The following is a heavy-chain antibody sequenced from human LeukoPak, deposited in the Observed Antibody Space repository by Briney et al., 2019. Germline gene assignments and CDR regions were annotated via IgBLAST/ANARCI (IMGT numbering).Heavy chain of an antibody. CDR3: ARDLLGYYDSSDYSWDY. CDR1: GFTFSSYW. Sequence: PGGSLRLSCAASGFTFSSYWMSWVRQAPGKGLDWVANIKQDGSEKYYVDSVKGRFTISRDNAKNSLYLQMNSLRAEDTAAYYCARDLLGYYDSSDYSWDYWGQGTLVTVSS. CDR2: IKQDGSEK. J-gene: IGHJ4*02. D-gene: IGHD3-22*01. V-gene: IGHV3-7*01.